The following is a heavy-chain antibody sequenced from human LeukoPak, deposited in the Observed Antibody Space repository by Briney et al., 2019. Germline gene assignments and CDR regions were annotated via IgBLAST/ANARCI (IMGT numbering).Heavy chain of an antibody. CDR2: IIPIFGTA. Sequence: ASVKVSCKASGGTFSSYDISWVLQAPGQGLEWMGGIIPIFGTANYAQKFQGRVTITTDEATSTAYMELSSLRSEDTAVYYYARGEYDSYHYWGQGTLVTVSS. J-gene: IGHJ4*02. CDR1: GGTFSSYD. CDR3: ARGEYDSYHY. D-gene: IGHD3-22*01. V-gene: IGHV1-69*05.